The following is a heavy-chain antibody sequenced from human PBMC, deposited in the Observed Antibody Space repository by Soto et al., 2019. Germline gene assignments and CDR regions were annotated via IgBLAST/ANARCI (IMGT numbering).Heavy chain of an antibody. D-gene: IGHD6-19*01. J-gene: IGHJ6*02. Sequence: EVQLVESGGGLVQPGGSLRLSCAASGFTFSSYWMTWVRQAPGKGLEWVANIKQDRSEEYYVDSVKGRFTISRYNAKNSLYLQMNSLRAEDTAVYYCARESQWLADYFYYYSMDVWGQGTTVTVSS. CDR2: IKQDRSEE. CDR3: ARESQWLADYFYYYSMDV. CDR1: GFTFSSYW. V-gene: IGHV3-7*03.